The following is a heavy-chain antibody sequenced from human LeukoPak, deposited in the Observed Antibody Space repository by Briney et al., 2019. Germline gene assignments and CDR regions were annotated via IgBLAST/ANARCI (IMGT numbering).Heavy chain of an antibody. CDR3: ATDDGSSGLGSRNYYCGMDV. J-gene: IGHJ6*02. Sequence: GASVKVSCKASGYTFTNYGISWVRQAPGQGLEWMGWISAYNGNTNYAQKLQGRVTMTTDTSTSTAYMELRSLRSDDTAVYYCATDDGSSGLGSRNYYCGMDVWGQGTTVTVSS. V-gene: IGHV1-18*01. CDR2: ISAYNGNT. CDR1: GYTFTNYG. D-gene: IGHD3-10*01.